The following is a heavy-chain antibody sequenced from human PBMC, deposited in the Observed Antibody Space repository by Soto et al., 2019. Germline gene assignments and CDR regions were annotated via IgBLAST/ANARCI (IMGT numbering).Heavy chain of an antibody. Sequence: GGSLRLSCTASGFTFNTHWMHWVRQAPGKGLVWVSRIYFDGIATNYADSVKGRLTVSRDNAKNTVYLHVNTLRDEDTAVYYCARGGAMGVDYWGQGTLVTVSS. CDR3: ARGGAMGVDY. J-gene: IGHJ4*02. D-gene: IGHD1-26*01. CDR2: IYFDGIAT. CDR1: GFTFNTHW. V-gene: IGHV3-74*01.